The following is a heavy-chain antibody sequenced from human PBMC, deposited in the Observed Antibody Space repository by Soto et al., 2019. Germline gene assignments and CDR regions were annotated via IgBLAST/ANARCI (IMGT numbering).Heavy chain of an antibody. Sequence: GPAEKISCQGSGYMYTTYWISWVRQMPWKGLEWMGRIDPSDSYVNYSPSFQGHVTISVDKSISTAYLQWGSLKASDTAMYYCARLFCSTTTCDSWFDPWGQGPLVT. D-gene: IGHD2-2*01. J-gene: IGHJ5*02. CDR2: IDPSDSYV. CDR3: ARLFCSTTTCDSWFDP. V-gene: IGHV5-10-1*01. CDR1: GYMYTTYW.